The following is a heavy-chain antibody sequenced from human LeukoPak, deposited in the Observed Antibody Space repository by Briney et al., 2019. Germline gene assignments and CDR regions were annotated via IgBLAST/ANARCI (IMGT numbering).Heavy chain of an antibody. J-gene: IGHJ4*02. D-gene: IGHD2-8*02. CDR3: ATYRQVLLPFES. V-gene: IGHV3-30*02. CDR2: IRYDGSNK. CDR1: GFTFSSYG. Sequence: PGGSLRLSCAASGFTFSSYGMHWVRQAPGKGLEWVAFIRYDGSNKYYADSVKGRFTISRHNSKSTLSLQMNSLRAEDTAIYYCATYRQVLLPFESWGQGTLVTVSS.